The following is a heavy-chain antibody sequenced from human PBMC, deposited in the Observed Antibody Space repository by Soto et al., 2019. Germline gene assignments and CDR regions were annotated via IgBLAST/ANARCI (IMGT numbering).Heavy chain of an antibody. J-gene: IGHJ6*02. CDR1: GFTFSSYS. D-gene: IGHD2-21*02. Sequence: LKISCAASGFTFSSYSMNWVRQAPGKGLEWVSSISSSSSYIYYADSVKGRFTISRDNAKNSLYLQMNSLRAEDTAVYYCARSDTLAYCGGDCYSGGVLGYYYYGMDVRGQGTTVTVSS. CDR2: ISSSSSYI. CDR3: ARSDTLAYCGGDCYSGGVLGYYYYGMDV. V-gene: IGHV3-21*01.